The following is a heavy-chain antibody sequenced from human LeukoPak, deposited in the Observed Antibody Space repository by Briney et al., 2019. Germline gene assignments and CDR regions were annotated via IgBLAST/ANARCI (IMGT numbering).Heavy chain of an antibody. J-gene: IGHJ5*02. CDR1: GFTFSSYG. CDR3: AKDLSRSSYYYGSGSYNWFDP. V-gene: IGHV3-30*02. D-gene: IGHD3-10*01. Sequence: SGGSLRLSCAASGFTFSSYGMHWVRQAPGEGLEWVAFIRYDGSNKYYADSVKGRFTISRDNSKNTLYLQMNSLRAEDTAVYYCAKDLSRSSYYYGSGSYNWFDPWGQGTLVTVSS. CDR2: IRYDGSNK.